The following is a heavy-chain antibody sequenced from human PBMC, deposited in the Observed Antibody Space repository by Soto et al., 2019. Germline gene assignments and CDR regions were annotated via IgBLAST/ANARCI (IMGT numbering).Heavy chain of an antibody. J-gene: IGHJ3*02. Sequence: EAQLVESGGALVQPGGSLRLSCAASGFTFSNYYMTWVRQAPGKGLQWVASINQDGSEKYSVDSVKGRFTISRDNGKNSVYLQMSSLRVEDTAVYYCARYVGEIWGHGTKVTVSS. CDR2: INQDGSEK. D-gene: IGHD2-15*01. CDR1: GFTFSNYY. V-gene: IGHV3-7*05. CDR3: ARYVGEI.